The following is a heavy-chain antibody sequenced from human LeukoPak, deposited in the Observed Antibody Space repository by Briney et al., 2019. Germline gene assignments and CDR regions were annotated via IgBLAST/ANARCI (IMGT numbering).Heavy chain of an antibody. D-gene: IGHD2-15*01. V-gene: IGHV1-18*01. CDR1: GYTFTSYA. J-gene: IGHJ6*03. CDR3: ARAGYCSGGSCYPYYYYYYMDV. CDR2: ISGHNDDT. Sequence: ASVKVSCKASGYTFTSYAISWVRQAPGQGLEWMGWISGHNDDTNYAQRLQGRVTMTTDTSTCTAYMELRSLRSDDTAVYYCARAGYCSGGSCYPYYYYYYMDVWGKGTTVTVSS.